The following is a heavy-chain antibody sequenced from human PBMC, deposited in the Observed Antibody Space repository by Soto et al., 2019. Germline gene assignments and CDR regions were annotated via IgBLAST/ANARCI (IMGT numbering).Heavy chain of an antibody. CDR2: ISYDGSNK. J-gene: IGHJ6*01. Sequence: QVQLVESGGGVVQPGRSLRLSCAASGFTFSSYGMHWVRQAPGKGLEWVAVISYDGSNKYYADSVKGRFTISRDNSKNTLYLQMNSLRAEDTAVYYCAKGSRSIYSYYDYGMDVW. CDR1: GFTFSSYG. CDR3: AKGSRSIYSYYDYGMDV. D-gene: IGHD2-15*01. V-gene: IGHV3-30*18.